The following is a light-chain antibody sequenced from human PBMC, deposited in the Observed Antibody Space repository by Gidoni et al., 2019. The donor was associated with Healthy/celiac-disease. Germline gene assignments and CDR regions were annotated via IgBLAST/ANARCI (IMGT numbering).Light chain of an antibody. J-gene: IGKJ2*01. V-gene: IGKV3-15*01. Sequence: EIVMTQSPATLSVSPGERATLSCRASQSVSSNLAWYQQKPGQAPRLLIYGASTRATGIPARFSGSGSGTEFTLTISSLQSEDFAVYYCQQYNNWPETFXQXTKLEIK. CDR2: GAS. CDR1: QSVSSN. CDR3: QQYNNWPET.